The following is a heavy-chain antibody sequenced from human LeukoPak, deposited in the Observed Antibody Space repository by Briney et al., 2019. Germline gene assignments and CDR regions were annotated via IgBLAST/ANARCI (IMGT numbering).Heavy chain of an antibody. CDR2: ISSSSSYI. V-gene: IGHV3-21*01. J-gene: IGHJ4*02. D-gene: IGHD2-2*01. CDR3: ARDRYCSSTSCYDDY. Sequence: PGGSLRLSCAASGFTFSSYSMNWVRQAPGKGLEWVSSISSSSSYIYYADSVKGRFTISRDNAKNSLYLQMNSLRAEDTAVYYCARDRYCSSTSCYDDYWGQGTLVTVSS. CDR1: GFTFSSYS.